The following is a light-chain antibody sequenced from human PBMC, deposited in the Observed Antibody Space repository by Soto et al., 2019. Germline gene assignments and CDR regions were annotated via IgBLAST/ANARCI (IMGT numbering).Light chain of an antibody. CDR2: QTS. CDR1: QYINTK. CDR3: HQRQSLPRT. Sequence: EIVLTQSPATLSSFPGDRVTLSCRASQYINTKLAWYQHRPGQAPRLLIYQTSIRAAGIPARFSASGSGTDFPLTSSDVQPEYFALYYCHQRQSLPRTFGQGTKVDI. V-gene: IGKV3-11*01. J-gene: IGKJ1*01.